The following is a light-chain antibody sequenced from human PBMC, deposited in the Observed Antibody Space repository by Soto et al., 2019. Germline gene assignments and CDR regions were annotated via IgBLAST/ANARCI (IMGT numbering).Light chain of an antibody. Sequence: EIVMTQSPLTLPVTPGEPSSISCRSSQSLLYNNTYNYLDWYVQKPGQSPQLLIYFGSNRAPGVPDRFSGSGSGTDFTLTISRLEPEDFAVYYCQQYGDSPWTFGQGTKVDIK. V-gene: IGKV2-28*01. CDR1: QSLLYNNTYNY. CDR2: FGS. CDR3: QQYGDSPWT. J-gene: IGKJ1*01.